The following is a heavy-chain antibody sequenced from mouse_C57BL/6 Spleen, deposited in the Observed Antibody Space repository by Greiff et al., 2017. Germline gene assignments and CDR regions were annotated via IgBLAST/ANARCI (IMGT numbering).Heavy chain of an antibody. J-gene: IGHJ1*03. D-gene: IGHD1-1*01. CDR3: ARGGYGSSYNWYFDV. CDR1: GFTFSDYG. V-gene: IGHV5-17*01. CDR2: ISSGSSTI. Sequence: EVHLVESGGGLVKPGGSLKLSCAASGFTFSDYGMHWVRQAPEKGLEWVAYISSGSSTIYYADTVKGRFTISRDNAKNTLFLQMTSLRSEDTAMYYCARGGYGSSYNWYFDVWGTGTTVTVSS.